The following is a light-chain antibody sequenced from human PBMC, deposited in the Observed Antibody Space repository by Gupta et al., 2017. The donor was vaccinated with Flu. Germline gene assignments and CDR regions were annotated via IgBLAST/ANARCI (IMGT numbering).Light chain of an antibody. CDR2: EVS. CDR1: SSDDGGYNY. J-gene: IGLJ1*01. CDR3: SSYTSSSTLYV. Sequence: QSALTQPASVSGSPGQSITISCTGTSSDDGGYNYVSWYQQHPGKAPKLMIYEVSHRPSGVSNRFSGSKSGNTASLTISGLQAEDEADYYCSSYTSSSTLYVFGTGTKVTVL. V-gene: IGLV2-14*01.